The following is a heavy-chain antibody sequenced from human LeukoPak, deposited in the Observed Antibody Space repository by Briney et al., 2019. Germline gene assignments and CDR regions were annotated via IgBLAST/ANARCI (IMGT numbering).Heavy chain of an antibody. D-gene: IGHD1-26*01. CDR2: ISGSGGST. CDR1: GFSFSSYS. CDR3: ARDQVGNISDALDY. J-gene: IGHJ3*01. V-gene: IGHV3-23*01. Sequence: PGGSLRLSCAASGFSFSSYSMSWIRQAPGKGLEWVSSISGSGGSTYYADSVKGRVTISRDNSKNTLSLQMNSLRAEDTAVYYCARDQVGNISDALDYWGQGTMVTVSS.